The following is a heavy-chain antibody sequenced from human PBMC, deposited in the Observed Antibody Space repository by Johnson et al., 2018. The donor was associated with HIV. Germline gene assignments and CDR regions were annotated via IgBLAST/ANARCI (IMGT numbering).Heavy chain of an antibody. V-gene: IGHV3-30*03. CDR1: GFTFSSYA. CDR2: LSYVGVHT. J-gene: IGHJ3*02. D-gene: IGHD1-14*01. CDR3: AIIWNHTFDI. Sequence: QVPLVESGGGFLKPARSLRLSSPVSGFTFSSYAMHSARQALDTALAWVAVLSYVGVHTNYQDSVKARFTISRENAKNSLYLQMNSLRAGDTAVYYCAIIWNHTFDIWGQGTMVTVSS.